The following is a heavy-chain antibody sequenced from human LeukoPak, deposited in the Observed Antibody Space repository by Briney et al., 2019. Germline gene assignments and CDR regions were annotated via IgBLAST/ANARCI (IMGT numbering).Heavy chain of an antibody. CDR1: GFTFSSFA. CDR2: ISDSGGTT. J-gene: IGHJ4*02. V-gene: IGHV3-23*01. Sequence: PGGSLRLSCAASGFTFSSFAMSWVRQAPGKGLEWVSAISDSGGTTYYADSVKGRFTISRDNSKNTLYLQMNSLRAEDTAVYYCAKEVTVAGRFDYWGQGTLVTVSS. CDR3: AKEVTVAGRFDY. D-gene: IGHD6-19*01.